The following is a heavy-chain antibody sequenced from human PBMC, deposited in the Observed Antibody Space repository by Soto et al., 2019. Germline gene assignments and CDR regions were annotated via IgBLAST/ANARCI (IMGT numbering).Heavy chain of an antibody. CDR2: IYHSGST. J-gene: IGHJ4*02. Sequence: SXTLSLTCAVSGGAISSGGYSWSWIRQPPVKGLEWIGYIYHSGSTYYNPSLKSRVTISVDRSKNQFSLKLSSVTAADTAVYYCARAANYYDSSGYYIFDYWGQGALVTVSS. CDR3: ARAANYYDSSGYYIFDY. D-gene: IGHD3-22*01. CDR1: GGAISSGGYS. V-gene: IGHV4-30-2*01.